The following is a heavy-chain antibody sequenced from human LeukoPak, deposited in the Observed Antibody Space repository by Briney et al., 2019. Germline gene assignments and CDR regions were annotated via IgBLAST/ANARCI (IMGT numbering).Heavy chain of an antibody. V-gene: IGHV1-2*02. D-gene: IGHD3-10*01. Sequence: ASVKVSCKASGYTFTGYYMHWVRQAPGQGLEWMGWINPNSGGTNYAQKFQGRVTMTRDTSTSTAYMELRSLRSDDTAVYYCAREATSYGSGSKFDYWGQGTLVTVSS. J-gene: IGHJ4*02. CDR3: AREATSYGSGSKFDY. CDR2: INPNSGGT. CDR1: GYTFTGYY.